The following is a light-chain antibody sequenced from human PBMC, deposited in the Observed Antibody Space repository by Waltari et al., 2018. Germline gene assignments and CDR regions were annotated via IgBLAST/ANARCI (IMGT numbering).Light chain of an antibody. CDR2: VNSDGSH. CDR3: QTGGHGKWV. V-gene: IGLV4-69*01. Sequence: QLVLTQSPSASASLGASVKFTCTLSSGHSGTAIAWHQQQAEKGPRFLLKVNSDGSHRKGYGVPDRFSGASSGAERYLTISSRQSEDEADYYCQTGGHGKWVFGGGTKLTVL. J-gene: IGLJ3*02. CDR1: SGHSGTA.